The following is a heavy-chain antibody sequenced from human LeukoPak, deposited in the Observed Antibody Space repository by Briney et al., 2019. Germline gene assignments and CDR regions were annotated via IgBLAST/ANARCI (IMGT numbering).Heavy chain of an antibody. Sequence: GGSLRLSCAASGFTFSSYTMNWVRQAPGKGLEWVSSISTNSNIYYADSVKGRFTISRDNAKNSLYLQMNSLRAEDTAVYYCAREESSSSGYYFDYWGQGTLVTVSS. J-gene: IGHJ4*02. D-gene: IGHD6-6*01. CDR1: GFTFSSYT. CDR2: ISTNSNI. CDR3: AREESSSSGYYFDY. V-gene: IGHV3-21*01.